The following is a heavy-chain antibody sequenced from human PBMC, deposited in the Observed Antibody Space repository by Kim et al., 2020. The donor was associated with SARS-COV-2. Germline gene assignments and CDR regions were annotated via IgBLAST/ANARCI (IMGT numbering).Heavy chain of an antibody. CDR3: AREGPESFGMDV. J-gene: IGHJ6*02. Sequence: GGSLRLSCAASGFTFSTYWMSWVRQAPGKGLEWVANIKAGGTEKNYVDSVKGRFTISRDYAKNSLYLQMSSLRAEDTAVYYCAREGPESFGMDVWGQGTTVTVSS. CDR1: GFTFSTYW. V-gene: IGHV3-7*01. CDR2: IKAGGTEK.